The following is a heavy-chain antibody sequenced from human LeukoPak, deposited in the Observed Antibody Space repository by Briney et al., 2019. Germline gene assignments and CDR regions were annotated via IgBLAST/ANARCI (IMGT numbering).Heavy chain of an antibody. V-gene: IGHV4-59*01. D-gene: IGHD6-6*01. J-gene: IGHJ4*02. CDR2: IYYSGDT. Sequence: SETLSLTCSISGDSISTYYWSWIRQTPGKGLEWIGYIYYSGDTNYNPSLKSRVTISVDTSKNQFSLKLISVTAADTAVYYCARVVASRLFDYWGQGTLVTVSS. CDR3: ARVVASRLFDY. CDR1: GDSISTYY.